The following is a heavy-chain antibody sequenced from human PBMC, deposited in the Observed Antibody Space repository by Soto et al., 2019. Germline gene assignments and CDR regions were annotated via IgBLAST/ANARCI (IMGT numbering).Heavy chain of an antibody. CDR2: IRDKANSYTT. V-gene: IGHV3-72*01. CDR1: GFTFSDHY. CDR3: VRRNSGWYQDY. J-gene: IGHJ4*02. Sequence: PGGSLRLSCAASGFTFSDHYMDWVRLAPGKGLEWVGRIRDKANSYTTEYAASVKGRFTVSRDDSKNSLYLQMNSLKTEDTAVYYCVRRNSGWYQDYWGQGTLVTVSS. D-gene: IGHD6-19*01.